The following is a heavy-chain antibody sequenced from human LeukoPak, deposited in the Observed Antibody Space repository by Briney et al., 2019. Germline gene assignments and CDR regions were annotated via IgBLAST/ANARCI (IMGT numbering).Heavy chain of an antibody. CDR1: GGSFSSYA. CDR3: ARRRGSGDSSGYPPYYFDY. Sequence: ASVKVSCKASGGSFSSYAISWVRQAPGQGLEWMGGIIPIFGTANYAQKFQGRVTITADKSTSTAYMELSSLGSEDTAVYYCARRRGSGDSSGYPPYYFDYWGQGTLVTVSS. CDR2: IIPIFGTA. D-gene: IGHD3-22*01. J-gene: IGHJ4*02. V-gene: IGHV1-69*06.